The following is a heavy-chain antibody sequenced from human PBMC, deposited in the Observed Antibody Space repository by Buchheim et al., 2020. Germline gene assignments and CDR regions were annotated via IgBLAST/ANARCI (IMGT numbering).Heavy chain of an antibody. CDR2: ISYDGSNK. CDR3: AKITVAGPRFDY. J-gene: IGHJ4*02. CDR1: GFTFSSYG. Sequence: QVQLVESGGGVVQPGRSLRLSCAASGFTFSSYGMHWVRQAPGKGLEWVAVISYDGSNKYYADSVKGRFTISRDNSKNTLYLQMNSLRAEDTAVYYCAKITVAGPRFDYWGQGTL. D-gene: IGHD6-19*01. V-gene: IGHV3-30*18.